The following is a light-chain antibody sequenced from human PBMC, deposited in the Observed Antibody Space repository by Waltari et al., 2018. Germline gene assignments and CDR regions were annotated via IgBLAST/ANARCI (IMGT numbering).Light chain of an antibody. J-gene: IGLJ2*01. CDR1: SSDVDY. Sequence: QSALTQPASVSGSPGQSITISCTGSSSDVDYVSWYQQFPGKAPKVLVYDVNRRPSGVSNRFPGSKAGSTPSLTISGLQPQDEADYYCTSYADIIPVVFGGGTKLTVL. CDR3: TSYADIIPVV. CDR2: DVN. V-gene: IGLV2-14*03.